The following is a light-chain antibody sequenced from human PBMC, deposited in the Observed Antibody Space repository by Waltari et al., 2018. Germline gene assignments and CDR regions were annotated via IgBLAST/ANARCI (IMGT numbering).Light chain of an antibody. V-gene: IGLV2-14*01. CDR3: SSYTSSSTVV. CDR1: SSDVGGYNY. J-gene: IGLJ2*01. Sequence: QSALTQPASVSGSPGQSITIPCTGTSSDVGGYNYVSWYQQHPGKAPKRMIYEVSNRPSGVSNRVAGSKSCNTASLTTSGLQGEDVADYYGSSYTSSSTVVFGGGTKLTVL. CDR2: EVS.